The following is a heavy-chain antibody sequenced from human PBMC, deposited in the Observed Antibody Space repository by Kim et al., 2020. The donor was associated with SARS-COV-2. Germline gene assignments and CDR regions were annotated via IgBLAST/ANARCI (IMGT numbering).Heavy chain of an antibody. CDR1: GGAFTNYY. CDR3: ARGQYYFDISGYYYY. D-gene: IGHD3-22*01. V-gene: IGHV4-34*01. J-gene: IGHJ4*02. Sequence: SETLSLTCAVYGGAFTNYYWSWIRQTPGKWLEWIGEINHSGTPNYNPSLKSRVTISIDMSKNQFSLKLSSLTAADTAVYYCARGQYYFDISGYYYYWGQGTLVTVSS. CDR2: INHSGTP.